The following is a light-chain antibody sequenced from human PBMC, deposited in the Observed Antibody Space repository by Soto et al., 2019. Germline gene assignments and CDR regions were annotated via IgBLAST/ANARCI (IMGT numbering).Light chain of an antibody. Sequence: DIQMTQSPSSLSASVGDRVSIACRASQSISNFVNWYQQKPLKAPKLLIYAASILQSGVPSRVRGSGYVTDFTLTIRSLQPEDFATYYCQQLCTTPWTFCNGTKVEVK. V-gene: IGKV1-39*01. J-gene: IGKJ1*01. CDR1: QSISNF. CDR2: AAS. CDR3: QQLCTTPWT.